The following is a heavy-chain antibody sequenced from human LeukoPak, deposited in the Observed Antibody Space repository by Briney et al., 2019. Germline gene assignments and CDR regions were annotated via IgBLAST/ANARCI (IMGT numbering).Heavy chain of an antibody. Sequence: PWGSLRLSSAASGFTFSNAWMSWVRQAPGKGLEWVGRIKSKTDGGTTDYAAPVKGRFTISRDDSKNTLYLQMNSLKTEDTAVYYCTRDPLYCTNGVCSDYWGQGTLVTVSS. CDR1: GFTFSNAW. D-gene: IGHD2-8*01. CDR3: TRDPLYCTNGVCSDY. V-gene: IGHV3-15*01. J-gene: IGHJ4*02. CDR2: IKSKTDGGTT.